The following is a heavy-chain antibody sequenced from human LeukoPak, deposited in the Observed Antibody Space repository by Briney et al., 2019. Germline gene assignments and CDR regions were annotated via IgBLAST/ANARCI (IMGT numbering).Heavy chain of an antibody. CDR3: ARDRDYGDYLRAFDI. Sequence: ASVKVSCKASGGTFSSYAISWVRQAPGQGLEWMGRIIPIFGTANYEQKFQGRVTITTDESTSTAYMELSSLRSEDTAVYYCARDRDYGDYLRAFDIWGQGTMVTVSS. CDR1: GGTFSSYA. D-gene: IGHD4-17*01. J-gene: IGHJ3*02. V-gene: IGHV1-69*05. CDR2: IIPIFGTA.